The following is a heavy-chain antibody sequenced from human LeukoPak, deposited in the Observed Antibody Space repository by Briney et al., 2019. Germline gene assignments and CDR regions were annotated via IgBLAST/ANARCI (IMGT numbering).Heavy chain of an antibody. D-gene: IGHD2-2*02. CDR3: ATGRSYCSSTSCYNYYYMDV. CDR2: FDPEDGET. J-gene: IGHJ6*03. Sequence: ASVKVSCKVSGYTLTELSMHWVRQAPGKGLERMGGFDPEDGETIYAQKFQGRVTMTEDTSTDTAYMELSSLRSEDTAVYYCATGRSYCSSTSCYNYYYMDVWGKGTTVTVSS. V-gene: IGHV1-24*01. CDR1: GYTLTELS.